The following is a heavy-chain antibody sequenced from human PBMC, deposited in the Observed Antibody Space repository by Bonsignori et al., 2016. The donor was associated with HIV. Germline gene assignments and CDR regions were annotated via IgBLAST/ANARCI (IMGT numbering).Heavy chain of an antibody. Sequence: WVRQAPGQGLEWMGGIIPIFGTANYAQKFQGRVTITADESTSTAYMELSSLRSEDTAVYYCARGTWGGSYYFDYWGQGTLVTVSS. CDR2: IIPIFGTA. J-gene: IGHJ4*02. CDR3: ARGTWGGSYYFDY. D-gene: IGHD3-16*01. V-gene: IGHV1-69*01.